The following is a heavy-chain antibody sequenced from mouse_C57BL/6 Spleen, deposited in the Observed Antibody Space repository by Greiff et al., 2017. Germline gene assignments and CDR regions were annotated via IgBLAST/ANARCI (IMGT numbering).Heavy chain of an antibody. D-gene: IGHD2-4*01. Sequence: VQLQQSGPELVKPGASVKISCKASGYTFTDYYMNWVKQSHGKSLEWIGDINPNNGGTSYNQKFKGKSTLTVDKSSSTAYLELRSLTSEDSAVYYCAKGGPYDYDEGGYFDYWGQGTTLTVSS. V-gene: IGHV1-26*01. J-gene: IGHJ2*01. CDR2: INPNNGGT. CDR3: AKGGPYDYDEGGYFDY. CDR1: GYTFTDYY.